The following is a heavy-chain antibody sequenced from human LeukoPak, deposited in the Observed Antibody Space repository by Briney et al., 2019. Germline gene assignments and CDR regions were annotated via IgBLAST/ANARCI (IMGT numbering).Heavy chain of an antibody. CDR1: GLTFSSYA. CDR2: ISGSGGST. V-gene: IGHV3-23*01. J-gene: IGHJ4*02. CDR3: AKDPGRLNTAMVFFY. D-gene: IGHD5-18*01. Sequence: PGGSLRLSCAASGLTFSSYAMSWVRQAPGKGLEWVSAISGSGGSTYYADSVKGRFTISRDNSKNTLYLQMNSLRAEDTAVYYCAKDPGRLNTAMVFFYWGQGTLVTVSS.